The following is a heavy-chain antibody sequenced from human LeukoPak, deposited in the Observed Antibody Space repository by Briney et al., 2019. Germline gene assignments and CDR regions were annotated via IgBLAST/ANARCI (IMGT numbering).Heavy chain of an antibody. CDR2: ISGSGGST. CDR3: AKDDDVLIWVSAFDI. J-gene: IGHJ3*02. V-gene: IGHV3-23*01. CDR1: GFTVRSNY. D-gene: IGHD2-8*01. Sequence: GGSLRLSCAASGFTVRSNYLSWVRQAPGKGLGWVSAISGSGGSTYYADSVKGRFTISRDNSKNTLYLQMNSLRAEDTAVYYCAKDDDVLIWVSAFDIWGQGTMVTVSS.